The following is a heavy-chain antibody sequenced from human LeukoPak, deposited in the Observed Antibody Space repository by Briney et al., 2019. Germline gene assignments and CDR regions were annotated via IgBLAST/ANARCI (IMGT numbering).Heavy chain of an antibody. CDR1: GFIFSSYS. CDR3: ATEGSQWERGTGYFDY. J-gene: IGHJ4*02. V-gene: IGHV3-33*08. CDR2: IWYDGSNK. Sequence: GGSLRLSCAASGFIFSSYSTSWVRQAPGKGLEWVAVIWYDGSNKYYADSVKGRFTISRDNSKNTLYLQMNSLRAEDTAVYYCATEGSQWERGTGYFDYWGQGTLVTVSS. D-gene: IGHD1-26*01.